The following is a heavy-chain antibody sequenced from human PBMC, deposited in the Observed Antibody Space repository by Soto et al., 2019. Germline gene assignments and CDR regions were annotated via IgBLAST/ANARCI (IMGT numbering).Heavy chain of an antibody. D-gene: IGHD2-21*02. CDR3: ARGGLETTVVTHGNYYNYGMDV. Sequence: QVQLQESGPGLVKPSQTLSLTCTVSGGSISSGGYYWSWIRQHPGKGLEWIGYIYYSGSTYYNPSLKSRVTISVDTSKNQFSRKLSCVTAADTAEYYGARGGLETTVVTHGNYYNYGMDVWGQGTTVTVSS. J-gene: IGHJ6*02. CDR2: IYYSGST. V-gene: IGHV4-31*03. CDR1: GGSISSGGYY.